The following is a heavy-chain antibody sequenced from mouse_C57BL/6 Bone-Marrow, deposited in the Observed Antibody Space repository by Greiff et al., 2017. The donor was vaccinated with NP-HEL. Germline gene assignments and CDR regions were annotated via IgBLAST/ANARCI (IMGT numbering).Heavy chain of an antibody. D-gene: IGHD1-1*01. V-gene: IGHV14-2*01. CDR1: GFNIKDYY. CDR2: IDPEDGET. CDR3: AILIITTVVPFAY. J-gene: IGHJ3*01. Sequence: VQLKQSGAELVKPGASVKLSCTASGFNIKDYYMHWVKQRTEQGLEWIGRIDPEDGETKYAPKFQGKATITADTSSNTAYLQLSSLTSEDTAVYYCAILIITTVVPFAYWGQGTLVTVSA.